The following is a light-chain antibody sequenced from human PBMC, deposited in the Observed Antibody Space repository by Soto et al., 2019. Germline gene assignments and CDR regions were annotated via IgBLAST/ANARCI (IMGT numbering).Light chain of an antibody. CDR1: SSDVGGYNY. J-gene: IGLJ2*01. V-gene: IGLV2-14*01. CDR3: SSYTSSSTLVV. CDR2: EVS. Sequence: QYALTQPASESGSPGQSITISCTGTSSDVGGYNYVSWYQQHPGKAPKLMIYEVSNRPSGVSNRFSGSKSGNTASLTISGLQAEDEADYYCSSYTSSSTLVVFGGGTKVTVL.